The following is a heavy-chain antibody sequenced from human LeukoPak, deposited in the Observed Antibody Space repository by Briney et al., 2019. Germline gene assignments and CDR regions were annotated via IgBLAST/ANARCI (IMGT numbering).Heavy chain of an antibody. D-gene: IGHD3-10*01. J-gene: IGHJ4*02. Sequence: SETLSLTCTVSGGSISSYYWSWIRQPPGKGLEWIGEINHSGSTNYNPSLKSRVTISVDTSKNQFSLKLSSVTAADTAVYYCARGGVRGLGYWGQGTLVTVSS. V-gene: IGHV4-34*01. CDR3: ARGGVRGLGY. CDR2: INHSGST. CDR1: GGSISSYY.